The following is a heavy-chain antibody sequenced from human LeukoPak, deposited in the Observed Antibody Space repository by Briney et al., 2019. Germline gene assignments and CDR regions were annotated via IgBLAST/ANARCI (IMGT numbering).Heavy chain of an antibody. CDR2: IWYDGSNK. CDR1: RFTFSSYG. Sequence: GGSLRLSCAASRFTFSSYGMHWVRQAPGKGLEWVAVIWYDGSNKYYADSVKGRFTISRDNSENTLYLQMNSLRAEDTAVYYCARDRYCSSTSCYITIDYWGQGTLVTVSS. J-gene: IGHJ4*02. V-gene: IGHV3-33*01. CDR3: ARDRYCSSTSCYITIDY. D-gene: IGHD2-2*02.